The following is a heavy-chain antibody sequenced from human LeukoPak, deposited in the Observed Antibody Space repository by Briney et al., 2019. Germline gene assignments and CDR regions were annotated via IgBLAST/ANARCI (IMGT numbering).Heavy chain of an antibody. CDR1: GGSFSGYY. J-gene: IGHJ4*02. CDR3: ARGHVNDYFDY. V-gene: IGHV4-34*01. CDR2: INHGGST. Sequence: SETLSLTCAVYGGSFSGYYWSWIRQPPGKGLEWIGEINHGGSTNYNPSLKSRVTISVDTSKNQFSLKLSSVTAADTAVYYCARGHVNDYFDYWAQGTLVTVSS.